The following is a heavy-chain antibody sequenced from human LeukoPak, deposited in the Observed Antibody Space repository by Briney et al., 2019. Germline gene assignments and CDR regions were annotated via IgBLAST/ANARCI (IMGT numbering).Heavy chain of an antibody. CDR2: IYYSGST. Sequence: SQTLSLTCTLSGGSISTGGYYWSWIRQHPGRGLEWIGYIYYSGSTYYDPSLKSRVTISVDTSKNQFSLKLSSVTAADTAVYYCARFIAAAGLATRFDYWGQGTLVTVSS. J-gene: IGHJ4*02. CDR1: GGSISTGGYY. V-gene: IGHV4-31*03. D-gene: IGHD6-13*01. CDR3: ARFIAAAGLATRFDY.